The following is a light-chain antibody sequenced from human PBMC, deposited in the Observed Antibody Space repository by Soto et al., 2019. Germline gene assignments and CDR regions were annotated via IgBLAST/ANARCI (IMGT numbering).Light chain of an antibody. Sequence: EIVMTQSPATLSVSPGERATLSCRASQSVGSNLAWYQQKPGQAPRLLIYGASTRATGIPARFSGSGSGKEFTFTISSLMSEAFAIYFCQQYNNWPPDRTFGQGTKVEIK. V-gene: IGKV3-15*01. CDR3: QQYNNWPPDRT. J-gene: IGKJ1*01. CDR2: GAS. CDR1: QSVGSN.